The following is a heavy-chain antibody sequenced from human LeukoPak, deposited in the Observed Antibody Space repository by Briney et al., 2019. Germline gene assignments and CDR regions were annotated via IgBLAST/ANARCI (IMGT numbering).Heavy chain of an antibody. V-gene: IGHV3-48*01. CDR1: GFNFSISW. J-gene: IGHJ4*02. CDR3: ARDYYDSSGYYQGDY. Sequence: PGGSLRLSCAASGFNFSISWMNWVRQAPGKGLEWVSYISTSSSTIYYADSVKGRFTISRDNAKNSLYLQMNSLRAEDTAVYYCARDYYDSSGYYQGDYWGQGTLVTVSS. CDR2: ISTSSSTI. D-gene: IGHD3-22*01.